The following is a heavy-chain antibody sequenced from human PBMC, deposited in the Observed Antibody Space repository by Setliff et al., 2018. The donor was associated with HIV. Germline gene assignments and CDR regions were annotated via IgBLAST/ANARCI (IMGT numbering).Heavy chain of an antibody. Sequence: PWETLSLTCADYGGSFSGYYWTWIRQSPEKGLEWIGEINHSGSTNYNPSLKSRVTMSVDTSKNQFSLKPSSVTAADTAVYYCARGVCYDRGGYYPFDYWGQGTPVTVSS. CDR1: GGSFSGYY. D-gene: IGHD3-22*01. CDR2: INHSGST. CDR3: ARGVCYDRGGYYPFDY. V-gene: IGHV4-34*01. J-gene: IGHJ4*02.